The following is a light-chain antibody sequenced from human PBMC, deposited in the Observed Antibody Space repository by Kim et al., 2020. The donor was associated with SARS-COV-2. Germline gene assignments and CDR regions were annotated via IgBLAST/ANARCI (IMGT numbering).Light chain of an antibody. Sequence: SPGGNTALSCRASQSVSSNYLAWYQQKPGQAPRLLIYGASSMATGIPDRFSGSGSGTDFTLTISRLEPEDFAVYYCQQYGSSPLTFGGGTKVDIK. CDR2: GAS. V-gene: IGKV3-20*01. CDR3: QQYGSSPLT. J-gene: IGKJ4*01. CDR1: QSVSSNY.